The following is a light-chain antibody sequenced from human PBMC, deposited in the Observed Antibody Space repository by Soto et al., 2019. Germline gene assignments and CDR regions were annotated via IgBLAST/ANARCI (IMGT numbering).Light chain of an antibody. CDR1: SSDVGNYNY. CDR2: EVN. J-gene: IGLJ3*02. CDR3: SSYAGNNNV. V-gene: IGLV2-8*01. Sequence: QSALTQPPSASGSPGQSVTISCTGTSSDVGNYNYVSWYQQHPGKVPKLMIYEVNKRPSGVPDRFSGSKSGNTASLTVSGLQADDEADYYFSSYAGNNNVFGGGTKLTVL.